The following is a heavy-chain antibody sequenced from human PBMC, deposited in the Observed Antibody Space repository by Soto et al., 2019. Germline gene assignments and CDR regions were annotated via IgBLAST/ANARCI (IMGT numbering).Heavy chain of an antibody. Sequence: GGSLRLSCAASGFTFSNAWMNWVRQAPGKGLEWVGRIKSKTDGGTKDYAAPVKGSITNSREDSKNTLYLQMNSLKTEDPAVYYCTTDRGDYYDSSGPMGGFYFDYWGQGTLVTVSS. CDR3: TTDRGDYYDSSGPMGGFYFDY. CDR1: GFTFSNAW. D-gene: IGHD3-22*01. CDR2: IKSKTDGGTK. J-gene: IGHJ4*02. V-gene: IGHV3-15*07.